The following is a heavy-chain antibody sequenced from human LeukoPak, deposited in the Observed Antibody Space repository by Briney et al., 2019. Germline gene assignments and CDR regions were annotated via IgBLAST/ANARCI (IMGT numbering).Heavy chain of an antibody. V-gene: IGHV1-69*06. CDR3: ACSNGWYLFDY. CDR2: IIPIFGTA. D-gene: IGHD6-19*01. Sequence: SVKVSCKASGGTFSSYAISWVRQAPGQGLEGMGGIIPIFGTANYAQKFQGRVTITADKSTSTAYMELSSLRSEDTAVYYCACSNGWYLFDYWGQGTLVTVSS. J-gene: IGHJ4*02. CDR1: GGTFSSYA.